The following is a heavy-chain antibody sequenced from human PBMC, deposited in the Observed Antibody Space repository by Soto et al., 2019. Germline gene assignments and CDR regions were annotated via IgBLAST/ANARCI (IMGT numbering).Heavy chain of an antibody. CDR3: ARAQYYDFWSGSPFDY. J-gene: IGHJ4*02. V-gene: IGHV4-34*01. CDR1: GGSFSGYY. Sequence: SETLSLTCAVYGGSFSGYYWSWIRQPPGKGLEWIGEINHSGSANYNPSLKSRVTISVDTSKNQFSLKLSSVTAADTAVYYCARAQYYDFWSGSPFDYWGQGTLVTVSS. CDR2: INHSGSA. D-gene: IGHD3-3*01.